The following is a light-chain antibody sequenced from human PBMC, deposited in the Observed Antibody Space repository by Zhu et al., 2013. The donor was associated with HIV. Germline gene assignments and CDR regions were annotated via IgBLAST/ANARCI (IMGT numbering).Light chain of an antibody. CDR2: GAS. Sequence: DIVMTQSPDSLAVSLGETATINCKSSQSVLYSSDNRNYLAWYQQKPGQPPRLLIFGASTRATGVSARFSGSGSGTDFTLTVSSLQSDDVAIYYCQHYNSWPPWTFGQGTKVEVK. CDR1: QSVLYSSDNRNY. V-gene: IGKV4-1*01. J-gene: IGKJ1*01. CDR3: QHYNSWPPWT.